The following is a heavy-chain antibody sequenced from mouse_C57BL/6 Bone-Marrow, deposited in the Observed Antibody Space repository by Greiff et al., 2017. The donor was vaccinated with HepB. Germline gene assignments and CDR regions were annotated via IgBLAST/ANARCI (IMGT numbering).Heavy chain of an antibody. J-gene: IGHJ1*03. Sequence: EVKLVESGGGLVQPGGSLKLSCAASGFTFSDYYMYWVRQTPEKRLEWVAYISNGGGSTYYPDTVKGRFTISRDNAKNTLYLQMSRLKSEDTAMYYCARPSYYGNDWYFDVWGTGTTVTVSS. V-gene: IGHV5-12*01. CDR3: ARPSYYGNDWYFDV. CDR2: ISNGGGST. D-gene: IGHD2-10*01. CDR1: GFTFSDYY.